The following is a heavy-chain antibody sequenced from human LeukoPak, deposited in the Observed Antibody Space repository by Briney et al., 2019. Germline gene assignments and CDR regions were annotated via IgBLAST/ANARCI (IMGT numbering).Heavy chain of an antibody. J-gene: IGHJ4*02. CDR3: AKDRGGSGSYPED. CDR2: ISYDGSNK. Sequence: QPGRSLRLSCAASGFTFSSYGMHWVRQAPGKGLEWVAVISYDGSNKYYADSVKGRFTISRGNSKNTLYLQMNSLRAEDTAVYYCAKDRGGSGSYPEDWGQGTLVTVSS. V-gene: IGHV3-30*18. D-gene: IGHD3-10*01. CDR1: GFTFSSYG.